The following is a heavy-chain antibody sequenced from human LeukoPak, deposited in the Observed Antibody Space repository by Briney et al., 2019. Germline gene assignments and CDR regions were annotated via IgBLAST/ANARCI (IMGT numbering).Heavy chain of an antibody. J-gene: IGHJ4*02. Sequence: GGSLRLSCAASGXTVSSNYMTWVRQAPGKGLEWVSVIYSDGSTYYADSVKGRFTISRDNSKNTLYLQMNSLRAEDTAVYFCARETLAGFDYWGQGTLVTVSS. V-gene: IGHV3-53*01. CDR3: ARETLAGFDY. D-gene: IGHD6-19*01. CDR2: IYSDGST. CDR1: GXTVSSNY.